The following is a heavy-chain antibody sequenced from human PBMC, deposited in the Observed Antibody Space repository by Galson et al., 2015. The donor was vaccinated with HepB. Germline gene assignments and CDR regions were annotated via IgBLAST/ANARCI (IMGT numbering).Heavy chain of an antibody. V-gene: IGHV3-48*01. CDR2: ISSSSTI. Sequence: SLRLSCAASGFTFSSYSMNWVRQAPGKGLEWVSYISSSSTIYYADSVKGRFTISRDNAKNSLYLQMNSLRAEDTAVYYCARDRGGSYGMPDAFDIWGQGTMVTVSS. D-gene: IGHD1-26*01. CDR3: ARDRGGSYGMPDAFDI. J-gene: IGHJ3*02. CDR1: GFTFSSYS.